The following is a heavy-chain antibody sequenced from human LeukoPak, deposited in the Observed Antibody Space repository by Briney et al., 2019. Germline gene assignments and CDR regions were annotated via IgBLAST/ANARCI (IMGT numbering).Heavy chain of an antibody. V-gene: IGHV3-48*01. D-gene: IGHD6-6*01. CDR2: ITNTSSTM. CDR3: ARDVAPRPSYWYFDL. CDR1: GFTFNTYS. Sequence: GGSLRLSCAASGFTFNTYSMNWVRQAPGKGLEWVSYITNTSSTMFYAVSVKGRFTISRVNAKSSLYLQMDSLRVEDTAVYYCARDVAPRPSYWYFDLWGRGTLVTVSS. J-gene: IGHJ2*01.